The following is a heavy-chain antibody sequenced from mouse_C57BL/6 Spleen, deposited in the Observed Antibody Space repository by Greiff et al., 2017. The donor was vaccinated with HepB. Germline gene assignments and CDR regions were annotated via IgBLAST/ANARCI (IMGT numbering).Heavy chain of an antibody. J-gene: IGHJ4*01. Sequence: EVKLVESEGGLVQPGSSMKLSCTASGFTFSDYYMAWVRQVPEKGLEWVANINYDGSSTYYLDSLKSRFIISRDNAKNILYLQMSSLKSEDTATYYCARDAMDYWGQGTPVTVSS. CDR1: GFTFSDYY. CDR3: ARDAMDY. CDR2: INYDGSST. V-gene: IGHV5-16*01.